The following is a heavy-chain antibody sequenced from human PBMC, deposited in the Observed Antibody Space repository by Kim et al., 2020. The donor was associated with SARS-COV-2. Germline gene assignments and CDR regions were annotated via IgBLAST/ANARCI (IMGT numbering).Heavy chain of an antibody. J-gene: IGHJ6*02. V-gene: IGHV5-51*01. Sequence: GESLKISCKGSGYSFTSYWIGWVRQMPGKGLEWMGIIYPGDSDTRYSPSFQGQVTISADKSISTAYLQWSSLKASDTAMYYCARGLLWFGESPGGMDVWGQGTTVTVSS. CDR2: IYPGDSDT. CDR1: GYSFTSYW. D-gene: IGHD3-10*01. CDR3: ARGLLWFGESPGGMDV.